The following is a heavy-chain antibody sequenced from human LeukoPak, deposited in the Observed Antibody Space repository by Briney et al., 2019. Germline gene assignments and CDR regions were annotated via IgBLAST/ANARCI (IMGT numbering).Heavy chain of an antibody. CDR2: IYTSGST. V-gene: IGHV4-4*09. CDR3: ARHGNVDTAMARYLDNWFDP. J-gene: IGHJ5*02. CDR1: GGSVSSYY. D-gene: IGHD5-18*01. Sequence: PSETLSLTCTVSGGSVSSYYWSWIRHPPGKGLEWIGYIYTSGSTNYNPSLKSRVTISVDTSKNQFSLKLRSVTAADTAVYYCARHGNVDTAMARYLDNWFDPWGQGTLVTVSS.